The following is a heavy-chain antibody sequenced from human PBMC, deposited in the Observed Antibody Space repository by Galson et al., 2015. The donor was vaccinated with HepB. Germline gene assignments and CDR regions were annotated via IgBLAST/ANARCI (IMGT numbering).Heavy chain of an antibody. V-gene: IGHV3-30*18. D-gene: IGHD5-18*01. Sequence: SLRLSCAASGFTFSRYGMHWVRQAPGKGLEWVAVISYDGSNKYYADSVKGRFTISRDNSKNTLYLQMNSLRAEDTAVYYCAKAVDTAMANGWAPFDYWGQGTLVTVSS. CDR1: GFTFSRYG. CDR3: AKAVDTAMANGWAPFDY. J-gene: IGHJ4*02. CDR2: ISYDGSNK.